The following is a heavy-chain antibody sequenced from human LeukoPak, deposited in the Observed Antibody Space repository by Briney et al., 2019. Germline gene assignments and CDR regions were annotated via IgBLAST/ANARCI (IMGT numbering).Heavy chain of an antibody. CDR3: TIIPNVILFTHYFEY. Sequence: ASVKVSCKASGGSFSSNAISWVRQAPGQGLEWMGSIIPFLGTTNYAQKFQGRVTITADEPTRTAYMELTYVRSDDTAVYYCTIIPNVILFTHYFEYWGQGTLVTVSS. J-gene: IGHJ4*02. V-gene: IGHV1-69*11. CDR2: IIPFLGTT. D-gene: IGHD2-21*01. CDR1: GGSFSSNA.